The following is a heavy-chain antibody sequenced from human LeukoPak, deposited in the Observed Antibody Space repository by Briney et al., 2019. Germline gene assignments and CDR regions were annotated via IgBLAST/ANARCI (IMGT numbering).Heavy chain of an antibody. CDR3: ARGGRPDY. J-gene: IGHJ4*02. CDR1: GFTFSSSW. V-gene: IGHV3-7*01. D-gene: IGHD3-10*01. Sequence: GGSLRLSCATSGFTFSSSWMSWDRQAPGKGLECVANIKEDGREKYYVDSVKGRFTISRDNAKNSLYLQMSSLRAEDTAVYYCARGGRPDYWGQGTLVTVSS. CDR2: IKEDGREK.